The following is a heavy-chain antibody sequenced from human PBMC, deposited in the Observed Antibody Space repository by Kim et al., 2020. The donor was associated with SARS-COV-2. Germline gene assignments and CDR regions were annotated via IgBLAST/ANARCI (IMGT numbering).Heavy chain of an antibody. CDR3: ARAASSIAARLWWFDP. CDR1: GFTFSSYA. D-gene: IGHD6-6*01. Sequence: GGSLRLSCAASGFTFSSYAMHWVRQAPGKGLEWVAVISYDGSNKYYADSVKGRFTISRDNSKNTLYLQMNSLRAEDTAVYYCARAASSIAARLWWFDPWG. CDR2: ISYDGSNK. J-gene: IGHJ5*02. V-gene: IGHV3-30-3*01.